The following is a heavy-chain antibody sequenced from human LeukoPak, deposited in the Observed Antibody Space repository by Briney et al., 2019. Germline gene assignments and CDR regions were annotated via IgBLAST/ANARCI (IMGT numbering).Heavy chain of an antibody. V-gene: IGHV3-21*04. CDR3: ATATYYYDSSGYY. J-gene: IGHJ4*02. CDR1: GFTFSSYS. Sequence: GGSLRLSCAASGFTFSSYSMNWVRQAPGKGLEWVSSISSSSSYIYYADSVKGRFTISRDNAKNSLYLQMNSLRAEDTALYYCATATYYYDSSGYYWGQGTLVTVSS. D-gene: IGHD3-22*01. CDR2: ISSSSSYI.